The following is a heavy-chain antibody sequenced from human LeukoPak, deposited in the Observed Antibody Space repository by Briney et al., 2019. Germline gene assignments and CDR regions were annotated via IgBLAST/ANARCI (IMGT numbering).Heavy chain of an antibody. D-gene: IGHD3-22*01. V-gene: IGHV4-30-2*01. Sequence: SETLSLTCTVSGGSISSGGYYWSWIRQPPGKGLEWIGYIYHSGSTYYNPSLKSRVTISVDRSKNQFSLKLSSVTAADTAVYYCARAPRYYDSSGPKGWFDPWGQGTLVTVSS. CDR1: GGSISSGGYY. CDR2: IYHSGST. CDR3: ARAPRYYDSSGPKGWFDP. J-gene: IGHJ5*02.